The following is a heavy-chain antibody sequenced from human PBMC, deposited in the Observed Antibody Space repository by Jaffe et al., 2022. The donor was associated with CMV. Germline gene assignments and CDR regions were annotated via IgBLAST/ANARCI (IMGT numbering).Heavy chain of an antibody. Sequence: EVQLVESGGGLVQPGGSLRLSCAASGFTFSSYWMSWVRQAPGKGLEWVANIKQDGSEKYYVDSVKGRFTISRDNAKNSLYLQMNSLRAEDTAVYYCARVRFLVVVPNYYMDVWGKGTTVTVSS. CDR3: ARVRFLVVVPNYYMDV. CDR2: IKQDGSEK. D-gene: IGHD2-2*01. CDR1: GFTFSSYW. J-gene: IGHJ6*03. V-gene: IGHV3-7*03.